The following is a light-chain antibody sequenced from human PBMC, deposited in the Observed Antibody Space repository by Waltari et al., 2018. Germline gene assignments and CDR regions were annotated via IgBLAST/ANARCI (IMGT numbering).Light chain of an antibody. J-gene: IGKJ5*01. V-gene: IGKV1-12*01. CDR3: QQANSFPIT. CDR1: QDISNW. CDR2: PAS. Sequence: DIQMTQSPSSVSASVGDRVTITCRASQDISNWLAWFQQKPGKAPKVLIYPASSLQSGVPSRFSGSGSGTEFTLTISSLQPEDFATYYCQQANSFPITFGQGTRLDIK.